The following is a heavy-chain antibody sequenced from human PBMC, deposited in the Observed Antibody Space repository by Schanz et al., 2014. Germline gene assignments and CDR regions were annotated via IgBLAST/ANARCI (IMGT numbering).Heavy chain of an antibody. V-gene: IGHV3-33*06. CDR3: AKGQLLSYYFDY. D-gene: IGHD2-21*01. CDR2: IWYDGTDR. Sequence: QVQLVESGGGAVRPGRSLRLSCAASGFTFNNYGMHWVRQAPGKGLGWVAVIWYDGTDRYYADSVKGRFTISRDNSKNTLYLQMNSLRAEDTAVYYCAKGQLLSYYFDYWGQGTLVTVSS. J-gene: IGHJ4*02. CDR1: GFTFNNYG.